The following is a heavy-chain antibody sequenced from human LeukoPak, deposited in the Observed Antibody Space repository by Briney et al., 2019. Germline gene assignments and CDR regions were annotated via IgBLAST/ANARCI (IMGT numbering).Heavy chain of an antibody. D-gene: IGHD5-18*01. CDR3: AKDAEGIQLWLGGVDY. J-gene: IGHJ4*02. CDR1: GFTFSSYA. CDR2: ISGSGGST. Sequence: GGSLRLSCAASGFTFSSYAMSWVRQAPGKGLEWVSAISGSGGSTYYADSVKGRFTISRDNSKNTLCLHMNSLRAEDTAVYYCAKDAEGIQLWLGGVDYWGQGTLVTVSS. V-gene: IGHV3-23*01.